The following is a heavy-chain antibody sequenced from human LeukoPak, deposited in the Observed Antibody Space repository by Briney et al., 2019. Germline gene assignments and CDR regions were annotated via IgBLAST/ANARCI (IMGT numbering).Heavy chain of an antibody. J-gene: IGHJ4*02. CDR1: GGSISRGGHY. CDR3: ARASHGYSSSSHLGY. V-gene: IGHV4-31*03. D-gene: IGHD6-6*01. CDR2: IYYSGST. Sequence: SETLSLTCTVSGGSISRGGHYWSWIRQHPGKGLEWIGYIYYSGSTYYNLSLKSRVTISVDTSKNQFSLELNSVTAADTAVYYCARASHGYSSSSHLGYWGKGTLVTVSS.